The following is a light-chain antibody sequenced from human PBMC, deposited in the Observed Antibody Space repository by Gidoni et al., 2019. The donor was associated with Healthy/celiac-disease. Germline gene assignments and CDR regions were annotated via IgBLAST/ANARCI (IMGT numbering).Light chain of an antibody. V-gene: IGKV3-20*01. Sequence: EVVLTQSPGTLSLSPGERATLSCRASQSVSNTYLAWYQQKPGQDPRHLMYAASSRAPGIPDRFSGSGGGRDFTLTISRREPEDFTAYYCQQHGTSPAYTFGQGTKLDI. CDR3: QQHGTSPAYT. J-gene: IGKJ2*01. CDR1: QSVSNTY. CDR2: AAS.